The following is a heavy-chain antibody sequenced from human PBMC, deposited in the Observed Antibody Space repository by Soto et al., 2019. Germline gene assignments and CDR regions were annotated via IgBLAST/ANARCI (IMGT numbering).Heavy chain of an antibody. D-gene: IGHD3-10*01. Sequence: PSETLSLTCAVYGGSFSGYYWSWIRQPPGKGLEWIGEINHSGSTNYNPSLKSRVTISVDTSKNQFSLKLTSVTAADTAVYYCARDRLMGQYFGSWGQGTLVTVSS. J-gene: IGHJ4*02. V-gene: IGHV4-34*01. CDR1: GGSFSGYY. CDR3: ARDRLMGQYFGS. CDR2: INHSGST.